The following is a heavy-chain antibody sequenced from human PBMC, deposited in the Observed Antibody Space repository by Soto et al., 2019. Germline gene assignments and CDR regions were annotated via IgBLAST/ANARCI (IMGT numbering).Heavy chain of an antibody. D-gene: IGHD3-9*01. Sequence: QITLKESGPTLVKPTQTLTLTCTFSGFSLSTSGVGVGWIRQPPGKALEWLALIYWDDDKRYSPSLKSRLTITKDTSKNQVVLTMTNMDPVDTATYYCAHRRPDYDILTVYPWGWFDPWGQGTLVTVSS. CDR1: GFSLSTSGVG. CDR3: AHRRPDYDILTVYPWGWFDP. J-gene: IGHJ5*02. V-gene: IGHV2-5*02. CDR2: IYWDDDK.